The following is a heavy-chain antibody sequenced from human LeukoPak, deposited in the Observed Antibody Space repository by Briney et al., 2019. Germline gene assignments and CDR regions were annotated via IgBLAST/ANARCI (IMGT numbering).Heavy chain of an antibody. CDR1: GFTSSSYW. J-gene: IGHJ4*02. CDR2: IKQDGGEK. D-gene: IGHD2-2*01. V-gene: IGHV3-7*01. Sequence: GGSLRLSCAASGFTSSSYWMSWVRQAPGKGLEWVANIKQDGGEKYYVDSVKGRFTISRDNSKNTLYLQMNSLRPEDTSVYYCARSPTSWYFDYWGQGTLVTVSS. CDR3: ARSPTSWYFDY.